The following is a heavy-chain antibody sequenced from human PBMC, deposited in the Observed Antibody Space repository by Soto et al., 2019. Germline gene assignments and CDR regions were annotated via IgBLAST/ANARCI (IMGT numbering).Heavy chain of an antibody. J-gene: IGHJ4*02. V-gene: IGHV3-23*01. CDR1: GFIFSNYA. CDR3: AKDTGRGGGSVFDY. CDR2: ISGSGADT. D-gene: IGHD2-15*01. Sequence: WGSLRLSCAPSGFIFSNYAMSWVRQARGKGLEWVSAISGSGADTYYTESVKGRFTISRDNFKNTLYLQMNSLRAEDTAVYYCAKDTGRGGGSVFDYWGQGTLVTVSS.